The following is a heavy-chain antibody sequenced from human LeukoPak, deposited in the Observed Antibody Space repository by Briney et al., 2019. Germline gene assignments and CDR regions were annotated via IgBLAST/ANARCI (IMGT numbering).Heavy chain of an antibody. CDR1: GGSISNSSSY. CDR2: IYYSGST. CDR3: ARQTGSGLFILP. D-gene: IGHD3/OR15-3a*01. J-gene: IGHJ4*02. Sequence: SGTLSLTCTVSGGSISNSSSYWGWIRQPPGKGLEWIGSIYYSGSTYYNPSLKSRVTISVDTSKNQFSLKLSSVTAADTAVYYCARQTGSGLFILPGGQGTLVTVSS. V-gene: IGHV4-39*01.